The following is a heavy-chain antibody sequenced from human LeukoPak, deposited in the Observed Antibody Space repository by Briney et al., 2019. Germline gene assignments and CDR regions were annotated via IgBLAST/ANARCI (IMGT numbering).Heavy chain of an antibody. V-gene: IGHV1-18*01. CDR3: ARGAVVVVLAAKWFDP. Sequence: ASVKVSCKASGYTFTSYGISWVRQAPGQGLEWMGWISAYNGNTNYAQKLQGRVTMTTDTSTSTAYMELRSLRSEDTAVYYCARGAVVVVLAAKWFDPWGQGTLVTVSS. J-gene: IGHJ5*02. CDR1: GYTFTSYG. CDR2: ISAYNGNT. D-gene: IGHD2-2*01.